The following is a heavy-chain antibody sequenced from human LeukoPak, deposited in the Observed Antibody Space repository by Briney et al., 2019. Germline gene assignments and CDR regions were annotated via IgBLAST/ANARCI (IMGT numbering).Heavy chain of an antibody. CDR1: GGSISSYY. D-gene: IGHD6-13*01. J-gene: IGHJ4*02. Sequence: PSETLSLTCTVPGGSISSYYWSWIRQPPGKGLEWIGYIYYGGSTTYNPSLKSRVTISLDTSKKQLSLKMSSVTAADTAVYYCARTESGSWYRTFDYWGQGTLVTVSS. CDR3: ARTESGSWYRTFDY. CDR2: IYYGGST. V-gene: IGHV4-59*08.